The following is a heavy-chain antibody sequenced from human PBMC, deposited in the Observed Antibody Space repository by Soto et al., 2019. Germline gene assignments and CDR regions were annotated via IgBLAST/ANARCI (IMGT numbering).Heavy chain of an antibody. J-gene: IGHJ4*02. V-gene: IGHV1-46*03. CDR2: INPSGGST. CDR1: GYAFTSYY. Sequence: GASVKVSCKASGYAFTSYYMHWVRQAPGQGLEWMGIINPSGGSTSYAQKFQGRVTMTRDTSTSTVYMELSSLRSEDTAVYYCAREYSSSSAPDYFDYWGQGTLVTVSS. D-gene: IGHD6-6*01. CDR3: AREYSSSSAPDYFDY.